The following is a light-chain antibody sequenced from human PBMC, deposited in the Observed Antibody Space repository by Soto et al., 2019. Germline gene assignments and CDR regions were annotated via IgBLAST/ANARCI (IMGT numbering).Light chain of an antibody. CDR1: QRVSNNY. CDR2: GAS. V-gene: IGKV3-20*01. J-gene: IGKJ1*01. Sequence: EIVLTQSPGTLSLSPGEKATLSCRASQRVSNNYLAWYQQKPAQAPRLLIYGASSRATGIPDRFSGSGSGTDFTLTISRLEPEDVALYYCQQYLTSPTWTFGQGTKVEI. CDR3: QQYLTSPTWT.